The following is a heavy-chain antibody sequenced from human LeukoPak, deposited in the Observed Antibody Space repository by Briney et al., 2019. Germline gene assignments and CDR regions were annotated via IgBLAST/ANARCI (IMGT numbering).Heavy chain of an antibody. Sequence: PGGSLRLSCAASGFTFSSYSMNWLRQAPGKGLEWVSSISSSSSYIYYADSVKGRFTISRDNAKNSLYLQMNSLRAEDTAVYYCARDLVVPAVGYYGSGSPYGMDVWGQGTTVTVSS. CDR1: GFTFSSYS. J-gene: IGHJ6*02. D-gene: IGHD3-10*01. CDR2: ISSSSSYI. CDR3: ARDLVVPAVGYYGSGSPYGMDV. V-gene: IGHV3-21*01.